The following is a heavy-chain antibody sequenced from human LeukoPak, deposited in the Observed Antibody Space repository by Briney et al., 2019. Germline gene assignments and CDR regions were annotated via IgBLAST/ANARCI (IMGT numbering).Heavy chain of an antibody. Sequence: RGCPRLSCAASGFTFSSFWMRWGRQGPGKGLVWVSRIHRVGSHTTYAESLKGRFTISKDNAKKTANLQMNSLRDDDTAVYFCATSTVAGLDWGQGTLVSVSS. D-gene: IGHD6-19*01. CDR2: IHRVGSHT. J-gene: IGHJ4*02. CDR3: ATSTVAGLD. CDR1: GFTFSSFW. V-gene: IGHV3-74*03.